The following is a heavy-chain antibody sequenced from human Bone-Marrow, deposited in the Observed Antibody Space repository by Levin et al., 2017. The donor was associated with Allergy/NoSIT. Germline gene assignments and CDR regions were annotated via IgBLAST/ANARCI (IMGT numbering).Heavy chain of an antibody. V-gene: IGHV1-69*13. CDR2: IIPKFGRG. Sequence: SVKVSCETSGGSFSGYGISWVRQAPGQGLEWMGEIIPKFGRGNPAQKFQGRVTITADESTGTAYLEMSSLRSEDTGIYYCARNPKAITARYEYWGPGTSVTVSS. D-gene: IGHD3-9*01. J-gene: IGHJ4*02. CDR1: GGSFSGYG. CDR3: ARNPKAITARYEY.